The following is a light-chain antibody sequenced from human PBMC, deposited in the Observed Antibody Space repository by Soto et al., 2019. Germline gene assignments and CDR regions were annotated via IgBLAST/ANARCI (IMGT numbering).Light chain of an antibody. Sequence: DIQMTQSPSSLSASVGDRFTITCRASQTISIFLNWYQQKPGKAPKLLIYGASTLQGGVPSRFSGSGSGTDFTLTISRLQPEDFATYYCQRSYGSPPWTFGQGTKV. J-gene: IGKJ1*01. CDR3: QRSYGSPPWT. V-gene: IGKV1-39*01. CDR1: QTISIF. CDR2: GAS.